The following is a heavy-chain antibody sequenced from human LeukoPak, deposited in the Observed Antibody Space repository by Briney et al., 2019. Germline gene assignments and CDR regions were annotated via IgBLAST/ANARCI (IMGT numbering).Heavy chain of an antibody. J-gene: IGHJ6*02. V-gene: IGHV3-74*01. Sequence: GGSLRLSCAASGFTFSGHWMHWVRQPPGKGLVWVSAIQPDGSITTYADSVKGRFTISRDNSKNTLYLQMNSLRAGDTAVCYCARVSAAHIYGLDVWGQGTTVTVSS. CDR3: ARVSAAHIYGLDV. CDR1: GFTFSGHW. CDR2: IQPDGSIT.